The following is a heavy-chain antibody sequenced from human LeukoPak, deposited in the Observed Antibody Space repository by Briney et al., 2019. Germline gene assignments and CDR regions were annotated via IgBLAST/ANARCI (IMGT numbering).Heavy chain of an antibody. D-gene: IGHD4-17*01. Sequence: PSETLSLTCTVSGGSISSYYWSWIRQPPGKGLEWIGYIYYSGSTNYNPSLKSRVTISVDTSKNQFSLKLSSVTAADTAVYYCARQIDYGDYVGGFDYWGQGTLVTVSS. CDR1: GGSISSYY. CDR3: ARQIDYGDYVGGFDY. CDR2: IYYSGST. J-gene: IGHJ4*02. V-gene: IGHV4-59*08.